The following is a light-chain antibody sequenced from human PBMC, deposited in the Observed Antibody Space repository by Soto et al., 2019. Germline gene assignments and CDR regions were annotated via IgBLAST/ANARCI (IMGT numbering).Light chain of an antibody. CDR3: QQYYSPFLT. Sequence: DIVMTQSPDSLAVSLGERATINCKSSQSALYSPNNKNYLAWYQQKPGQPPKLLIYWASTRESGVPDRFSGSGSGTDFTLTISSLQAEDVAVYYCQQYYSPFLTFGGGTKVEIK. J-gene: IGKJ4*01. CDR1: QSALYSPNNKNY. V-gene: IGKV4-1*01. CDR2: WAS.